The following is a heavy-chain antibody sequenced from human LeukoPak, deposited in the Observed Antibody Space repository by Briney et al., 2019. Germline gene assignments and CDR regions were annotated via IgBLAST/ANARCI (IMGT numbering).Heavy chain of an antibody. J-gene: IGHJ4*02. D-gene: IGHD3-22*01. CDR3: ARGRSYYDSSGFPEFDY. V-gene: IGHV4-34*01. CDR2: GGST. Sequence: GGSTNYNPSLKSRVTISVDTSKNQFSLKLSSVTAADTAVYYCARGRSYYDSSGFPEFDYWGQGTLVTVSS.